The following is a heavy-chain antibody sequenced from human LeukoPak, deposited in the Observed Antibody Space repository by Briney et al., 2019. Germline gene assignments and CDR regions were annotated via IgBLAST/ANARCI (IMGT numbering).Heavy chain of an antibody. CDR2: IIPIFGTA. D-gene: IGHD3-3*01. Sequence: GASVKVSCKASGGTFSSYAISWVRQAPGQGLEWMGGIIPIFGTANYAQKFQGRVTITADESTSTAYMELSSLRSEDTAVYYCASLIEDFWSGPINYYYYGMDAWGQGTTVTVSS. V-gene: IGHV1-69*13. CDR1: GGTFSSYA. CDR3: ASLIEDFWSGPINYYYYGMDA. J-gene: IGHJ6*02.